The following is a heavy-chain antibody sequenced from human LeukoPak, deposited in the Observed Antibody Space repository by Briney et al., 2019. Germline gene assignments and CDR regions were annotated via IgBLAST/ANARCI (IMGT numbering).Heavy chain of an antibody. D-gene: IGHD3-3*01. Sequence: GGSLRLSCAASAFTFSSYGMSWVRQAPGKGLEWVANIKQDGSGKYYVDSVKGRFTISRDNAKNSLYLQMNSLRAEDTAVYYCARLRYHDFWSGYWKYYYYMDVWGKGTTVTVSS. J-gene: IGHJ6*03. CDR2: IKQDGSGK. V-gene: IGHV3-7*01. CDR1: AFTFSSYG. CDR3: ARLRYHDFWSGYWKYYYYMDV.